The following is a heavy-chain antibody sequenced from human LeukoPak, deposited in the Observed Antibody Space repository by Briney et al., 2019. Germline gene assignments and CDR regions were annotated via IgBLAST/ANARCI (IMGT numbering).Heavy chain of an antibody. D-gene: IGHD4-17*01. Sequence: GGSLRLSCAASGFTFSNAWMSWVRQAPGKGLEWVGRIKSKTDGGITDYAAPVKGRFTISRDDSKNTLYLQMNSLKTEDTAVYYCTTARLRLRGYYYYYGMDVWGKGTTVTVSS. CDR3: TTARLRLRGYYYYYGMDV. V-gene: IGHV3-15*01. CDR2: IKSKTDGGIT. J-gene: IGHJ6*04. CDR1: GFTFSNAW.